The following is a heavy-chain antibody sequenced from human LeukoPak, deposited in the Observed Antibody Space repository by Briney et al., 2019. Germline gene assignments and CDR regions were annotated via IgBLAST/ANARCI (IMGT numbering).Heavy chain of an antibody. D-gene: IGHD3-10*01. J-gene: IGHJ4*02. CDR2: IYYSGST. CDR3: ARQVRYYGSGGNYFDY. CDR1: NYSISSGYY. V-gene: IGHV4-38-2*02. Sequence: SETLSLTCTVSNYSISSGYYWGWIRQPPGKGLEWIGSIYYSGSTYYNPSLKSRVTISVDTSKNQFSLKLSSVTAADTAVYYCARQVRYYGSGGNYFDYWGQGTLVTVSS.